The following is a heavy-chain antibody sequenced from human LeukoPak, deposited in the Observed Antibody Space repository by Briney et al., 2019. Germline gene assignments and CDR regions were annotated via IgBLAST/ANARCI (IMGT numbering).Heavy chain of an antibody. Sequence: SETLSLTCTVSGGSISSYYWSWIRQPPGKGLEWIGYIYYSGSTNYNPSLKSRVTISVDTSKNQFSLKLSSVTAADTAVYYCARGKKNGIVATEIDYWGQGTLVTVSS. CDR1: GGSISSYY. V-gene: IGHV4-59*08. CDR3: ARGKKNGIVATEIDY. J-gene: IGHJ4*02. CDR2: IYYSGST. D-gene: IGHD5-12*01.